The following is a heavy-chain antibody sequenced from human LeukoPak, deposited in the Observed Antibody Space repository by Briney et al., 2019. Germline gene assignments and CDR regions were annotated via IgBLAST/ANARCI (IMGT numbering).Heavy chain of an antibody. D-gene: IGHD6-19*01. CDR2: INPNSGGT. Sequence: ASVKVSCKASGYTFTGYYMHWVRQAPGQGLEWMGWINPNSGGTNYAQKFQGRVTMTRDTSISTAYMELSRLRSDDTAVYYCARDLTPVVVAVAGVEAFDIWGQGAMVTVSS. V-gene: IGHV1-2*02. CDR1: GYTFTGYY. J-gene: IGHJ3*02. CDR3: ARDLTPVVVAVAGVEAFDI.